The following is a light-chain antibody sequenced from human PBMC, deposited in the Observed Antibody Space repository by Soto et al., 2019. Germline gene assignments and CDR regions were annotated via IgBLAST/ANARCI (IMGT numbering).Light chain of an antibody. J-gene: IGKJ5*01. V-gene: IGKV3-15*01. CDR1: RSVDTD. Sequence: EILMTQSPATLSVSPGDSAALSCSASRSVDTDLAWYQQKPGQAPRPLVFATSARATGVPDRFRGSRSGTDFTLTISSLQPEDSATYYCHQYYNRPPWTFGQGRRLEI. CDR2: ATS. CDR3: HQYYNRPPWT.